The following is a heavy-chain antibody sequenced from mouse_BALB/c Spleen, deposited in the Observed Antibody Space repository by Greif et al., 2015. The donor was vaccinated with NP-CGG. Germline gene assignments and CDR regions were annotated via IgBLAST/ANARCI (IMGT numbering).Heavy chain of an antibody. Sequence: EVKLVESGPSLVKPSQTLSLTCSVTGDSITSGYWNWIRKFPGNKLEYMGYISYSGSTYYNPSLKSRISITRDTSKNXDYLQLNSVTTDDTATYYCASGFHGSITAFNFDYWGQGTTLTVSS. CDR1: GDSITSGY. D-gene: IGHD2-4*01. CDR2: ISYSGST. V-gene: IGHV3-8*02. J-gene: IGHJ2*01. CDR3: ASGFHGSITAFNFDY.